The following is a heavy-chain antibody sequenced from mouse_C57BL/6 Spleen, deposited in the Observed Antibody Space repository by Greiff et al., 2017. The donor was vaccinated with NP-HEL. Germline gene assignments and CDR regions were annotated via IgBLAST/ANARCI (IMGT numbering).Heavy chain of an antibody. J-gene: IGHJ3*01. CDR3: ARSGSNYGGFAY. D-gene: IGHD2-5*01. Sequence: QVQLQQPGTELVKPGASVKLSCKASGYTFTSYWMHWVKQRPGQGLEWIGNINPSNGGTNYNEKFKSKATLTVDKSSSTAYMQLSSLTSEDYAVYYCARSGSNYGGFAYWGQGTLVTVSA. V-gene: IGHV1-53*01. CDR1: GYTFTSYW. CDR2: INPSNGGT.